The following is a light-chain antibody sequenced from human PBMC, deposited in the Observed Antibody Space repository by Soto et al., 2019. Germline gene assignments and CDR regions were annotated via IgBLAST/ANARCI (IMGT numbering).Light chain of an antibody. Sequence: QSVLTQPRSVSGSPGQSVTISCTGTSSDVGGYNYVSWYQQYPGKAPKLMVSDVTKRPSGVPDRFSGSKSGNTASLTISGLQAEDEADYYCCSYAGSYTYVFGTGTKLTVL. CDR1: SSDVGGYNY. CDR3: CSYAGSYTYV. V-gene: IGLV2-11*01. J-gene: IGLJ1*01. CDR2: DVT.